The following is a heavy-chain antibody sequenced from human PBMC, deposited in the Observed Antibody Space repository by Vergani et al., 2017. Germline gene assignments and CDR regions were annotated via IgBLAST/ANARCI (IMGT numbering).Heavy chain of an antibody. CDR2: INHSGST. V-gene: IGHV4-34*01. J-gene: IGHJ5*02. CDR1: GGSFSGYY. Sequence: QVQLQQWGAGLLKPSETLSLTCAVYGGSFSGYYWSWIRQPPGKGLEWIGEINHSGSTNYNPSLKSRVTISVDTSKNQFSLKLSSVTAADTAVYYCAGDPNYYSFWSGYYTGRISWGQGTLVTVSS. CDR3: AGDPNYYSFWSGYYTGRIS. D-gene: IGHD3-3*01.